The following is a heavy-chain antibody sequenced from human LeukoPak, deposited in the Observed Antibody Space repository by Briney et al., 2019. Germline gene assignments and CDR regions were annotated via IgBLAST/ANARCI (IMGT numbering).Heavy chain of an antibody. V-gene: IGHV3-7*03. Sequence: GGSLRLSRAASGFTFSSYWMSWVRQAPGKGLEWVANIKQDGSEKYYVDSVKGRFTISRDNAKNSLYLQMNSLRAEDTAVYYCARDHRRGYSYGYGDYWGQGTLVAVSS. CDR1: GFTFSSYW. J-gene: IGHJ4*02. D-gene: IGHD5-18*01. CDR3: ARDHRRGYSYGYGDY. CDR2: IKQDGSEK.